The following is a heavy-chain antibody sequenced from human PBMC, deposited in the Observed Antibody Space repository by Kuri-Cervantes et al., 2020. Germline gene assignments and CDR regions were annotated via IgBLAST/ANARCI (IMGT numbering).Heavy chain of an antibody. Sequence: GSLRLSCTVSGGSISSSSYYWGWIRQPPGKGLEWIGSTYYSGSTYYNPSLKSRVTISVDTSKNQFSLKLSSVTAADTAVYYCARRYYGSDAFDIWGQGTMVTVSS. J-gene: IGHJ3*02. D-gene: IGHD3-10*01. CDR2: TYYSGST. V-gene: IGHV4-39*01. CDR3: ARRYYGSDAFDI. CDR1: GGSISSSSYY.